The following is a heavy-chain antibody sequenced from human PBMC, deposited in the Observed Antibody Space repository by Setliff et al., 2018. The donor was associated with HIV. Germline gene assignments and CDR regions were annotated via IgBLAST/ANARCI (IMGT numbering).Heavy chain of an antibody. CDR1: GYNFSPYR. CDR3: ATGAIGYYPPFDF. CDR2: IDPGSGAA. J-gene: IGHJ4*02. Sequence: ASVKVSCKTSGYNFSPYRIHWVRQAPGQGLEWIGIIDPGSGAATYAQKLQGRITMTRDTSTTTVYLELSGLTSADTAVYYCATGAIGYYPPFDFWGQGTLVTVSS. V-gene: IGHV1-46*04. D-gene: IGHD2-2*03.